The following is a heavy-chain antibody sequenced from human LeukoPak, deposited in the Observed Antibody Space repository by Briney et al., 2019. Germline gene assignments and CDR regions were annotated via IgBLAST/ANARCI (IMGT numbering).Heavy chain of an antibody. CDR2: MKSKTDVGTT. D-gene: IGHD3-10*01. CDR1: GFTFSNAW. CDR3: TTRGSDSGCPFF. J-gene: IGHJ4*02. Sequence: GGSLRLSCAAPGFTFSNAWMVWVRQAPGKGLEWVDRMKSKTDVGTTDYAAPVKGRFTISRDDSKNTLYLEMNSLKTEDTAVYYCTTRGSDSGCPFFWGKGTLVTVSS. V-gene: IGHV3-15*01.